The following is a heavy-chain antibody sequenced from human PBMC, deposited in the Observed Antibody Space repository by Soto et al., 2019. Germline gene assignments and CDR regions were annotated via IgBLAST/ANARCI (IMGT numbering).Heavy chain of an antibody. J-gene: IGHJ3*02. D-gene: IGHD2-2*01. CDR1: GGTFITSI. Sequence: SVKVSCKASGGTFITSIFTWVRQAPGRGLEWMGGIIPIFGPPHYAQKFQGRVTISADQSTSTVYMELSSLRSEDTAVYFCARRRPLVEVPTITLEVSDIWAQGTMVTVSS. CDR3: ARRRPLVEVPTITLEVSDI. CDR2: IIPIFGPP. V-gene: IGHV1-69*13.